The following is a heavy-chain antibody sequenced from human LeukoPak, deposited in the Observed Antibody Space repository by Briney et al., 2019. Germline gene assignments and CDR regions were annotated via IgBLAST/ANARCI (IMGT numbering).Heavy chain of an antibody. CDR3: ASESRDYDFWSGYYRQHYFDY. V-gene: IGHV3-21*01. Sequence: GGSLRLSCAASGFTFSSYSMNWVRQAPGKGLEWVSSISSSSSYIYYADSVNGRFTISRDNAKNSLYLQMNSLRAEDTAVYYCASESRDYDFWSGYYRQHYFDYWGQGTLVTVSP. CDR1: GFTFSSYS. J-gene: IGHJ4*02. CDR2: ISSSSSYI. D-gene: IGHD3-3*01.